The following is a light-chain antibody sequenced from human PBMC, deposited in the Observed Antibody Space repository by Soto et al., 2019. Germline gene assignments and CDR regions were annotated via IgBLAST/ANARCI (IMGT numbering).Light chain of an antibody. V-gene: IGLV2-11*01. Sequence: QSALTQPRSVSGSPGQSVTISCTGTSSDVGGYNYVSWYQQHPDKAPKFIIYDINKRPSGVPDRFSGSRSGNTASLTISVLQPEDEADYYCCSYAGSYTGVFGGGTKVTVL. CDR3: CSYAGSYTGV. J-gene: IGLJ2*01. CDR1: SSDVGGYNY. CDR2: DIN.